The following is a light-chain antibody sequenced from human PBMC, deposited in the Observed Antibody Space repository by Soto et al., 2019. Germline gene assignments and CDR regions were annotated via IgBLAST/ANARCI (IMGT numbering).Light chain of an antibody. Sequence: EIVMTQSPATLSVSPGERATLSCRASQSVSSDLAWYLQKPGQAPRLLIYRASIRATGIPARFSGSGSGTEVTFTISSLQSEDFAVYYCQQCNHLPWTFGQGTKVEIK. J-gene: IGKJ1*01. CDR3: QQCNHLPWT. CDR2: RAS. V-gene: IGKV3-15*01. CDR1: QSVSSD.